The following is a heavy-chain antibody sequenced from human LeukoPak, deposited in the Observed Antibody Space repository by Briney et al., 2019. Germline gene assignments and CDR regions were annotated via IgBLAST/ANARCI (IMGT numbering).Heavy chain of an antibody. CDR3: ARGSSGYYYYYYMDV. Sequence: SVKVSCKASGGTFSSYAVSWVRQAPGQGLEWMGGIIPIFGTANYAQKFQGRVTITADESTSTAYMELSSLRSEDTAVYYCARGSSGYYYYYYMDVWGKGTTVTISS. CDR1: GGTFSSYA. D-gene: IGHD3-22*01. CDR2: IIPIFGTA. J-gene: IGHJ6*03. V-gene: IGHV1-69*13.